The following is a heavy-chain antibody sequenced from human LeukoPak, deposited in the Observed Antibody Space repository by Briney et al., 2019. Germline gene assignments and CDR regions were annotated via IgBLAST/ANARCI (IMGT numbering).Heavy chain of an antibody. CDR1: GFTVSSNY. Sequence: GGSLRLSCAASGFTVSSNYMNWVRQAPGKGLEWVSVIYSGGSTYYADSVKGRFTISRDNSKNTLYLQMNSLRAEDTAVYFCARDYAGGWHHFDSWGQGALVTVPS. CDR2: IYSGGST. J-gene: IGHJ4*02. D-gene: IGHD6-19*01. CDR3: ARDYAGGWHHFDS. V-gene: IGHV3-66*01.